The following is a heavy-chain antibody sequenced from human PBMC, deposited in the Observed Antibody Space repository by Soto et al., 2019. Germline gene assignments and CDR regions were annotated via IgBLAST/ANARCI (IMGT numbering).Heavy chain of an antibody. CDR3: ARGVWVSSGYGYLDH. Sequence: GGSLRLSCGASGFIFSDCPMHWVRQAPGKGLEWVAVVSNDGKYEYYADSVKGRLTISRDNSKKTVFLHVNSLRPDDTAVYYCARGVWVSSGYGYLDHWGQGSLVTVS. J-gene: IGHJ4*02. D-gene: IGHD3-22*01. CDR1: GFIFSDCP. V-gene: IGHV3-30*04. CDR2: VSNDGKYE.